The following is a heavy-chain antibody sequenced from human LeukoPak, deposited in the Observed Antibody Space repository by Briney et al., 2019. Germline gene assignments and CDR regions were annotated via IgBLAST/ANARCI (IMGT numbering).Heavy chain of an antibody. CDR1: GFTFSSYA. CDR3: AKDRDFDWSPLDY. CDR2: IRYDRSNK. Sequence: GGSLRLSCAPSGFTFSSYAMHWVRPAPGKGLEWVAFIRYDRSNKYHAESVEGRFTISRDNSKNTLYLQMNSLRAEDTAVYYCAKDRDFDWSPLDYWGQGTLVTVSS. V-gene: IGHV3-30*02. J-gene: IGHJ4*02. D-gene: IGHD3-9*01.